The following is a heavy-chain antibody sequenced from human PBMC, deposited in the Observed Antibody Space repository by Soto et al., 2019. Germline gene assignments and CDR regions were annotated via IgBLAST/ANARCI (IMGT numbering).Heavy chain of an antibody. CDR1: GGSISSGDYY. Sequence: QVQLQESGPGLVKPSQTLSLTCTVSGGSISSGDYYWSWIRQPPGKGLEWIGYIYYSGSTYYNPSLKSRVTISVDSSKNQFSLKLSSVTAADTAVYYCARFVLWDDFVKNYGRYYYGMDVWGQWTTVTVSS. CDR3: ARFVLWDDFVKNYGRYYYGMDV. CDR2: IYYSGST. J-gene: IGHJ6*02. D-gene: IGHD3-3*01. V-gene: IGHV4-30-4*01.